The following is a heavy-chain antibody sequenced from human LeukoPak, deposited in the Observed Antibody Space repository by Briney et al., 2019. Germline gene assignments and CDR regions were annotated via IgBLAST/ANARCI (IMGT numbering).Heavy chain of an antibody. J-gene: IGHJ4*02. D-gene: IGHD3-10*01. CDR2: IYYSGST. CDR1: GGSISSYY. Sequence: PSETLSLTCTVPGGSISSYYWSWIRQPPGKGLEWIGYIYYSGSTNYNPSLKSRVTISVDTSKNQFSLKLSSVTAADTAVYYCARESRLWFGELFSYYFDYWGQGTLVTVSS. CDR3: ARESRLWFGELFSYYFDY. V-gene: IGHV4-59*01.